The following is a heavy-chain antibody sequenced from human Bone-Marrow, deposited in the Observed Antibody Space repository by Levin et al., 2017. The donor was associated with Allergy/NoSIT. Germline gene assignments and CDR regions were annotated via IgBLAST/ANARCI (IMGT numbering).Heavy chain of an antibody. D-gene: IGHD4-23*01. CDR3: VKGTGYGANNVREFEY. CDR1: GFTFDNYA. J-gene: IGHJ4*02. V-gene: IGHV3-23*01. CDR2: ISGSGGAT. Sequence: PGGSLRLSCAASGFTFDNYAMAWVRLTPGKRLEWVSSISGSGGATYYADSVQGRFTISRDNSKNTLYLQMTRLGVEDTARFYCVKGTGYGANNVREFEYWGQGTLVTVST.